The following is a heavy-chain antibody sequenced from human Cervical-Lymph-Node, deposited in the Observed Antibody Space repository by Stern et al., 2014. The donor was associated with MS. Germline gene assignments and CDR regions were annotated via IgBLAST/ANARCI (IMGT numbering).Heavy chain of an antibody. CDR2: IYPYDSDT. CDR3: ARHVQGFDY. CDR1: GDSFTIYY. V-gene: IGHV5-51*01. Sequence: DVQLVQSGAEVKKPGESLKISCKLSGDSFTIYYIAWVRQMPGQGLEWMGVIYPYDSDTTYSPSFQGQVTISADKSITTAYLQWSSLRASDTAMYYCARHVQGFDYWGQGTLVTVSS. J-gene: IGHJ4*02.